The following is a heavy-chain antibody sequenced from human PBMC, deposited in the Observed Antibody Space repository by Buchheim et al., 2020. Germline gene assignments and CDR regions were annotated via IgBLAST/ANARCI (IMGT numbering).Heavy chain of an antibody. Sequence: QVQLVESGGGVVQPGRSLRLSCAASGFTFSHYGMHWVRQAPGKGLEWVAVIWYDGSNKYYADSVEGRFTISRDNPQNTLYLQINSLSVEDTAVYYCARDALERSSGWYNYYYMDVWGKGTT. CDR2: IWYDGSNK. D-gene: IGHD6-19*01. J-gene: IGHJ6*03. CDR1: GFTFSHYG. CDR3: ARDALERSSGWYNYYYMDV. V-gene: IGHV3-33*01.